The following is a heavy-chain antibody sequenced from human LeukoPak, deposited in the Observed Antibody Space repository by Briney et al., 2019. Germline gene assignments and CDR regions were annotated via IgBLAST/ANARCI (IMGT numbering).Heavy chain of an antibody. CDR3: ARGASFVFD. CDR2: ISSSGSTI. J-gene: IGHJ4*02. V-gene: IGHV3-48*03. D-gene: IGHD3-3*01. Sequence: GGSLRLSCAASGFTFSSYEMNWVRQAPGMGLEWVSYISSSGSTIYYADSVKGRFTISRDNAKNSLYLQMNSLRAEDTAVYYCARGASFVFDWGQRTLVTVSS. CDR1: GFTFSSYE.